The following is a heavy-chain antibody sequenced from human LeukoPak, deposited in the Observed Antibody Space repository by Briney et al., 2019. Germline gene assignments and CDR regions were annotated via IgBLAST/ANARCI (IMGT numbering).Heavy chain of an antibody. CDR2: IKQDGSEK. CDR1: GFTFSSYW. Sequence: GGSLRLSCAASGFTFSSYWMSWVRQAPGKGLEWVANIKQDGSEKYYVDSVKGRFTISRDNAKNSLYLQMNSLRAEDTAVYYCAHCSGGSCYFSGMDVWGQGTTVTVSS. J-gene: IGHJ6*02. D-gene: IGHD2-15*01. CDR3: AHCSGGSCYFSGMDV. V-gene: IGHV3-7*01.